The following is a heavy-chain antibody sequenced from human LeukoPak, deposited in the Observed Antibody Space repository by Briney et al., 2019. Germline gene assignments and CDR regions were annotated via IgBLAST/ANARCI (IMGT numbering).Heavy chain of an antibody. CDR2: IYYSGST. V-gene: IGHV4-59*01. CDR1: GGSISGYY. J-gene: IGHJ4*02. CDR3: ARITYYYDSSGYYFGYYFDY. D-gene: IGHD3-22*01. Sequence: SETLSLTCTVSGGSISGYYWSWIRQPPGKGLEWIGYIYYSGSTNYNPSLKRRVTISVDTSKNQFSLKLSSVTAADTAVYYCARITYYYDSSGYYFGYYFDYWGQGTLVTVSS.